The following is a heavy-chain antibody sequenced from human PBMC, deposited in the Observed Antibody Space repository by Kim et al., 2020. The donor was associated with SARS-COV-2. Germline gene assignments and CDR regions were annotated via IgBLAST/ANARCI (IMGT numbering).Heavy chain of an antibody. CDR3: TKRHTTSWSYFDS. CDR1: GFTFSSYS. CDR2: IGYTGRAT. Sequence: GGSLRLSCTASGFTFSSYSMAWVRQAPGTGLEWVSLIGYTGRATYYADSVKGRFTISRDNSKNTVSLQMNSLRAEDTALYYCTKRHTTSWSYFDSWGEGTLVTVSS. D-gene: IGHD1-26*01. V-gene: IGHV3-23*01. J-gene: IGHJ4*02.